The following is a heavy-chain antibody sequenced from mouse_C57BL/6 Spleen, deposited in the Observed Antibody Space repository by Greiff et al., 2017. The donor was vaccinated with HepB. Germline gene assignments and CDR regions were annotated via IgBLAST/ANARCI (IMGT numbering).Heavy chain of an antibody. V-gene: IGHV1-55*01. CDR3: ARGLRFHWYFDV. D-gene: IGHD1-1*01. Sequence: QVQLQQPGAELVKPGASVKMSCKASGYTFTSYWITWVKQRPGQGLEWIGDIYPGSGSTNYNEKFKSKATLTVDTSSSTAYMQLSSLTSEDSAVYYWARGLRFHWYFDVWGTGATVTGSS. J-gene: IGHJ1*03. CDR2: IYPGSGST. CDR1: GYTFTSYW.